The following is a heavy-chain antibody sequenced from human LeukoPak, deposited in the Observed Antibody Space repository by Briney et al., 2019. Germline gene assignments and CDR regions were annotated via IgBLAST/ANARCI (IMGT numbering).Heavy chain of an antibody. D-gene: IGHD3-10*01. J-gene: IGHJ4*02. CDR3: ARYGSGSYYSDFDY. CDR2: INPSGGST. Sequence: ASVKVSCKASGYPFPNYYMHWVRQAPGQGLEWMGIINPSGGSTSYAQKFQGRVTMTRDTSTSTVYMEPSSLRSEDTAVYYCARYGSGSYYSDFDYWGQGTLVTVSS. V-gene: IGHV1-46*01. CDR1: GYPFPNYY.